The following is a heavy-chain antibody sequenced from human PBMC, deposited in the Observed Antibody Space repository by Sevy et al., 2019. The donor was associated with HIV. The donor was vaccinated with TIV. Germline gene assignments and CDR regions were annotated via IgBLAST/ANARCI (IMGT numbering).Heavy chain of an antibody. V-gene: IGHV4-39*01. CDR2: IYYSSGNS. Sequence: SETLSLTCSVSGGSIGRSDYYWGWIRQPPGKGLEWIGTIYYSSGNSYYNSSLKSRVTISLATSKNQFSLRLSSVTAAETTVYYCVSGRSSPSPFDFWGQGTLVTVSS. CDR3: VSGRSSPSPFDF. CDR1: GGSIGRSDYY. D-gene: IGHD6-19*01. J-gene: IGHJ4*02.